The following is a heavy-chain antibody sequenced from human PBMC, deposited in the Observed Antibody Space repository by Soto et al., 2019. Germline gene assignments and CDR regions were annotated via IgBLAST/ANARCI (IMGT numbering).Heavy chain of an antibody. D-gene: IGHD1-26*01. CDR2: IIPIFGTS. CDR1: VGTFSSYA. Sequence: QVQLVQFGAEVKKPEFSVNISCTASVGTFSSYAISWVRQAPGQGLEWMGGIIPIFGTSNYAQKFQGRVTISAAEDPSAAYMELSSLRSEATAVHYRAKDDSLSGAIHYYDSGMPVWGKGTTVTVSS. J-gene: IGHJ6*04. V-gene: IGHV1-69*19. CDR3: AKDDSLSGAIHYYDSGMPV.